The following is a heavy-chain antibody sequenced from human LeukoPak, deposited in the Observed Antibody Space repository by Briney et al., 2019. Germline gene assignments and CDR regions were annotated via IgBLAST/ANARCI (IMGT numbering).Heavy chain of an antibody. Sequence: SETLSLTCTVSGGSISSYYRSWIRQPAGKGLEWIGRIYTSGSTNYNPSLKSRVTMSVDTSKNQFSLKLSSVTAADTAVYYCARLGTVTTEGLDYWGQGTLVTVSS. CDR2: IYTSGST. V-gene: IGHV4-4*07. D-gene: IGHD4-4*01. CDR3: ARLGTVTTEGLDY. CDR1: GGSISSYY. J-gene: IGHJ4*02.